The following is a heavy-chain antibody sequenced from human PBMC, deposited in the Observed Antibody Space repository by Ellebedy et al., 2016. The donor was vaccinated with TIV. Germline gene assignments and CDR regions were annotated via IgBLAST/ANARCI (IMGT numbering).Heavy chain of an antibody. CDR3: AKGTIETRIPSCLDY. D-gene: IGHD4-11*01. V-gene: IGHV3-23*01. J-gene: IGHJ4*02. CDR2: ISGSGGSA. Sequence: GESLKISCAASGFTFSSYAMSWVRQAPGKGLEWVSVISGSGGSAYYVDSVKGRFTISRDNSKNTLSLQMNSLRAEDTAVYYCAKGTIETRIPSCLDYWGQGTLVTVSS. CDR1: GFTFSSYA.